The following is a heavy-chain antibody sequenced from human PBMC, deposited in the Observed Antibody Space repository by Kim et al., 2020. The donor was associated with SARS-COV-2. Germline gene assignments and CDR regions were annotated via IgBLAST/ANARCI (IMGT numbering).Heavy chain of an antibody. V-gene: IGHV4-59*08. CDR1: GGSISTYC. J-gene: IGHJ4*02. CDR2: VYDSGYN. CDR3: ARHRTGRDYFDY. Sequence: SETLSLTCIVSGGSISTYCWSWIRQPPGKGPEWIGYVYDSGYNNYNPSLKSRVTISVDTSKNQFSLKLTSVTASDTAVYYCARHRTGRDYFDYWGQGALVTASS.